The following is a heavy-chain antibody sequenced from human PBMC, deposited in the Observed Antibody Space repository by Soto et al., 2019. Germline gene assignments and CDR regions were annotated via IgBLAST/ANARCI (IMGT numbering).Heavy chain of an antibody. CDR2: IYYSGST. CDR3: ARVSGYSYGYLFDY. J-gene: IGHJ4*02. CDR1: GGSISSYY. V-gene: IGHV4-59*01. Sequence: TSETLSLTCTVSGGSISSYYWSWIRQPPGKGLEWIGYIYYSGSTNYNPSLKSRVTISVDTSKNQFSLKLSSVTAADTAVYYCARVSGYSYGYLFDYWGQGTLVTVSS. D-gene: IGHD5-18*01.